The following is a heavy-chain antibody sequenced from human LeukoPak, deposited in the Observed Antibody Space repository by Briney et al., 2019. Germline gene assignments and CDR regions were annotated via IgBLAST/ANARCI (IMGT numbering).Heavy chain of an antibody. CDR2: ISGSGGST. D-gene: IGHD2-15*01. V-gene: IGHV3-23*01. CDR3: AKVRYCSGGSCYTYFDH. Sequence: PGGSLRLSCAASGFTFSSYAMSWVRQAPGKGLEWVSAISGSGGSTYYADSVKGRFTISRDNSKNTLYLQMNSLRAEDTAVYYCAKVRYCSGGSCYTYFDHWGQGTLVTVSS. J-gene: IGHJ4*02. CDR1: GFTFSSYA.